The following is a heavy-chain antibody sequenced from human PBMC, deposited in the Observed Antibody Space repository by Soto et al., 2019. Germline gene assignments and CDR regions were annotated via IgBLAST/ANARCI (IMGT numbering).Heavy chain of an antibody. D-gene: IGHD3-22*01. V-gene: IGHV3-30-3*01. CDR3: ARDYYKYYDSSGYYRSPAY. Sequence: HPVGSLRLSCAASGFTFSSYAMHWVRQAPGKGLEWVALISYDGSDKDYADSVRGRFTISRDNSRNTLFLQMNSLRAEDTAVYYCARDYYKYYDSSGYYRSPAYWGQGT. CDR1: GFTFSSYA. J-gene: IGHJ4*02. CDR2: ISYDGSDK.